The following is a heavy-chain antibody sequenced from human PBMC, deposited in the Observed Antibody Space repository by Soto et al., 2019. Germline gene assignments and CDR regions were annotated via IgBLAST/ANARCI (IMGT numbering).Heavy chain of an antibody. D-gene: IGHD3-22*01. J-gene: IGHJ3*02. CDR1: GYTFTGYY. CDR3: ARVPPHNYDSSGYHPAGAFGI. Sequence: ASVKVSCKASGYTFTGYYMHWVRQAPGQGLEWMGWINPNSGGTNYAQKFQGWVTMTRDTSISTAYMELSRLRSDDTAVYYCARVPPHNYDSSGYHPAGAFGIWG. CDR2: INPNSGGT. V-gene: IGHV1-2*04.